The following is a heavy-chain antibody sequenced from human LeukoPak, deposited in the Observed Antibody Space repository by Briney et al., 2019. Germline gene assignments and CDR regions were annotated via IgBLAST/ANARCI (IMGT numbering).Heavy chain of an antibody. CDR3: AGLWGISATTTDY. J-gene: IGHJ4*02. D-gene: IGHD5-12*01. CDR1: GFTFSDYAM. Sequence: PGGSLRLSCAASGFTFSDYAMSWVRQPPGKGLEWIGEIYHSGNTNYNPSLKSRVTISIDKSKNQFSLKLSSLTAADTAVYYCAGLWGISATTTDYWGQGSLVTVSS. CDR2: IYHSGNT. V-gene: IGHV4-4*02.